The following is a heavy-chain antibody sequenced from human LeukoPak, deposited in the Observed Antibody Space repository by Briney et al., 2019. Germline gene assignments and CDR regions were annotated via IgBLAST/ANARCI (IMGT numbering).Heavy chain of an antibody. J-gene: IGHJ5*02. V-gene: IGHV4-4*07. D-gene: IGHD4-17*01. CDR3: ARDQDYGEYNWFDP. CDR1: GGSISSYY. CDR2: IYTSGST. Sequence: SETLSLTCTVSGGSISSYYWSWIRQPAGKGLEWIGRIYTSGSTNYNPPLKSRVTMSVDTSKNQFSLKLSSVTAADTAVYYCARDQDYGEYNWFDPWGQGTLVTVSS.